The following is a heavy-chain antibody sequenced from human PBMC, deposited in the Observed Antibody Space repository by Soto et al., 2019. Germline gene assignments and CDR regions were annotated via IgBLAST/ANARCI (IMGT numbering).Heavy chain of an antibody. CDR2: ISGSGGST. J-gene: IGHJ5*02. D-gene: IGHD1-7*01. V-gene: IGHV3-23*01. CDR3: ARRGPVNRNYFTSPPSNWFDP. CDR1: GFSFSSNA. Sequence: EVQLLESGGGLVQPGGSLRLSCAASGFSFSSNAMSWVRQAPGKGLEWVSAISGSGGSTYYADSVKGRYTISRDNSKNALYLHMSSLRTEDTAAYYCARRGPVNRNYFTSPPSNWFDPWGQGTLVTVSS.